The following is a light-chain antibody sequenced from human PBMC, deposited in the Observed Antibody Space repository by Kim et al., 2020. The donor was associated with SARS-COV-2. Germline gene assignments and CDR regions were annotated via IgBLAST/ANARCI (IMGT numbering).Light chain of an antibody. CDR1: SLRSYY. CDR3: NSWDSSATGV. V-gene: IGLV3-19*02. Sequence: SSELTQDPAVSVALGQTVRITCQGDSLRSYYASWYQQKPGQAPVRVIYGKNNRPSGIPDRFSGSSSGNTASLTITGAQAEDEADYYCNSWDSSATGVFGGGTQLTVL. J-gene: IGLJ3*02. CDR2: GKN.